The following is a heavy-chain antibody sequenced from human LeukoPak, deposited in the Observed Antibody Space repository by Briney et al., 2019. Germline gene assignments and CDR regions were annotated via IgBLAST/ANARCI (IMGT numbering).Heavy chain of an antibody. CDR3: ARDGGMMIDY. J-gene: IGHJ4*02. D-gene: IGHD3-16*01. V-gene: IGHV4-59*01. CDR2: IYYSGST. Sequence: PSETLSLTCTVSGGSISSYYWSWIRQPPGKGLEWIGYIYYSGSTNYNPSLKSRVTISVDTSKNQFSLKLSSVTAADTAVYYCARDGGMMIDYWGQGTLVTVSS. CDR1: GGSISSYY.